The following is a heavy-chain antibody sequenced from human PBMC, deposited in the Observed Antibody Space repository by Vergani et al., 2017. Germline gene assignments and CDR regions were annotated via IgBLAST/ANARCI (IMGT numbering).Heavy chain of an antibody. CDR3: AARKLVVVTAIGAFDI. CDR2: MNPNSGNT. Sequence: QVQLEQSGAEVKKPGASVKVSCKASGYTFTSYDINWVRQATGQGLEWMGWMNPNSGNTGYAQKFQGSVTMTRNTSISTAYMELSSLSSEDTAVYYCAARKLVVVTAIGAFDIWGQGTMVTVSS. D-gene: IGHD2-21*02. CDR1: GYTFTSYD. J-gene: IGHJ3*02. V-gene: IGHV1-8*01.